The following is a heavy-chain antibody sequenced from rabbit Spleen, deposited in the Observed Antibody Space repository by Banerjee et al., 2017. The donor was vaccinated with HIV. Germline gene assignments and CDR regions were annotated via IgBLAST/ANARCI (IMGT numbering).Heavy chain of an antibody. V-gene: IGHV1S45*01. Sequence: QEQLVESGGGLVQPEGSLTLTCTASGFSFSSSYWICWVRQAPGKGLEWIACINAGSGGRTYYATWAKGRFTISRTSSTTVTLQMTSLTAADTATYFCARDSGTSFSTYGMDLWGPGTLVTVS. J-gene: IGHJ6*01. CDR3: ARDSGTSFSTYGMDL. CDR2: INAGSGGRT. D-gene: IGHD8-1*01. CDR1: GFSFSSSYW.